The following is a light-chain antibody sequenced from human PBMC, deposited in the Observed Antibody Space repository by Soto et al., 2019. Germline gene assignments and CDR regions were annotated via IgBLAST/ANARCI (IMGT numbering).Light chain of an antibody. CDR1: QTVSSNY. J-gene: IGKJ4*01. Sequence: ETVLTQSPGTLSLSPGERATLSCRASQTVSSNYLAWYQQKPGQAPRLLIYSASSRATGIPDRFSGSGSGTDFTLTISRLEPEDFAVYYCQQYNVWPLTFGGGTKVEFK. CDR3: QQYNVWPLT. V-gene: IGKV3-20*01. CDR2: SAS.